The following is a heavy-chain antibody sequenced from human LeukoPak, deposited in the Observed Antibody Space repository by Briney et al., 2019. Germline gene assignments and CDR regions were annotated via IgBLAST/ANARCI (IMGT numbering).Heavy chain of an antibody. D-gene: IGHD6-19*01. CDR1: GFTFSSYS. V-gene: IGHV3-21*01. J-gene: IGHJ4*02. Sequence: GGSLRLSCAASGFTFSSYSMNWVRQAPGKGLEWVSSISSSSSYIYYADSVKGRLTISRDNAKNSLYLQMNSLRAEDTAVYYCDGIAVAGTHPVTGGQGTLVTVSS. CDR3: DGIAVAGTHPVT. CDR2: ISSSSSYI.